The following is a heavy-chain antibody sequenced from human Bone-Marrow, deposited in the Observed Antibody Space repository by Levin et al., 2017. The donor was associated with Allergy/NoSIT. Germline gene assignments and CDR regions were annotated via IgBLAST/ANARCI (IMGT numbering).Heavy chain of an antibody. D-gene: IGHD3-3*01. CDR2: ISWNSGSI. Sequence: SLKISCAASGFTFDDYAMHWVRQAPGKGLEWVSGISWNSGSIGYADSVKGRFTISRDNAKNSLYLQMNSLRAEDTALYYCAKGGGLRFLEWPFDPWGQGTLVTVSS. J-gene: IGHJ5*02. CDR1: GFTFDDYA. V-gene: IGHV3-9*01. CDR3: AKGGGLRFLEWPFDP.